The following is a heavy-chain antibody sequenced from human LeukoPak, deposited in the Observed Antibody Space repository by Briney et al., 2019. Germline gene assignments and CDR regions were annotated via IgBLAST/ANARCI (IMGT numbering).Heavy chain of an antibody. V-gene: IGHV4-4*09. D-gene: IGHD1-26*01. CDR1: GGSISGYY. Sequence: SETLSLTCTVSGGSISGYYWSWIRQPPGQGLEWIAHIHSNGYTNYNPSLKSRVTISVDTSKNQFSLKVTSVTAADTAMYYCTKREGPMSGSYDYFDPWGQGTPVTVS. J-gene: IGHJ5*02. CDR3: TKREGPMSGSYDYFDP. CDR2: IHSNGYT.